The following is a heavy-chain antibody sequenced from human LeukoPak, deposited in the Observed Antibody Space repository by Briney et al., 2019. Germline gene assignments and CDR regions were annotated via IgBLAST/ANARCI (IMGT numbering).Heavy chain of an antibody. V-gene: IGHV3-23*01. CDR1: GFTFSSYA. CDR2: ISGSGGST. CDR3: AKATHCSGGSCYSYYYYGMDV. J-gene: IGHJ6*02. D-gene: IGHD2-15*01. Sequence: PGGSLRLSCAGSGFTFSSYAMSWVRQAPGKGLEWVSAISGSGGSTYYADSVKGRFTISRDNSKNTLYLQMNSLRAEDTAVYYCAKATHCSGGSCYSYYYYGMDVWGQGTTVTVSS.